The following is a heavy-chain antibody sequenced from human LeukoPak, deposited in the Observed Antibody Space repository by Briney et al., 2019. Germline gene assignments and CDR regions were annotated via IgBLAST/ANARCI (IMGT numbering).Heavy chain of an antibody. CDR1: GFTFSSYD. J-gene: IGHJ5*02. Sequence: GGSLRLSCGASGFTFSSYDMAWVRQAPGKGLEWVSGISWNSGSIGYADSVKGRFTISRDNAKNSLYLQMNSLRAEDTALYYCAKERSGFDPWGQGTLVTVSS. CDR3: AKERSGFDP. CDR2: ISWNSGSI. V-gene: IGHV3-9*01.